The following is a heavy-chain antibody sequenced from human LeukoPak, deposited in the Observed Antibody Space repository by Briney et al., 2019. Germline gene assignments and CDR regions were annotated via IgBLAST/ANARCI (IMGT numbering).Heavy chain of an antibody. J-gene: IGHJ3*02. D-gene: IGHD3-3*01. Sequence: PGGSLRLSCAASGFTFSSYAMSWVRQAPGKGLEWVANIKQDGSEKYYVDSVKGRFTISRDNAKNSLYLQMNSLRAEDTAVYYCAREHTIFGVETDAFDIWGQGTMVTVSS. CDR3: AREHTIFGVETDAFDI. V-gene: IGHV3-7*01. CDR1: GFTFSSYA. CDR2: IKQDGSEK.